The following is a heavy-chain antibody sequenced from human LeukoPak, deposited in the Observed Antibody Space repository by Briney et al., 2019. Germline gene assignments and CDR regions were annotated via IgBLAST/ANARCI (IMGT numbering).Heavy chain of an antibody. D-gene: IGHD6-19*01. V-gene: IGHV3-48*04. CDR1: GFTFNTYS. J-gene: IGHJ4*02. CDR2: ISSSSDTI. CDR3: ARDSSSGWYALGYFDD. Sequence: PGGSLRLSCAVSGFTFNTYSMNWVRQAPGKGLEWVSYISSSSDTIYYADSVKGRFTISRDNAKNSLYLQMNSLRAEDTAVYYCARDSSSGWYALGYFDDWGQGTLVTVSS.